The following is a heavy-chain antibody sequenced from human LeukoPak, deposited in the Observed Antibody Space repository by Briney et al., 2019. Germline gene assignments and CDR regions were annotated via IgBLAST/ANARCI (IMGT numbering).Heavy chain of an antibody. CDR1: GFTVSSNY. CDR3: ARGLGSQDY. Sequence: PGGSLRLSCAASGFTVSSNYMSWVRQAPGKGLEWIGEIDHSGSTTYNPSLKSRVTISIDTSKSHFSLKLSSVTAADTAIYYCARGLGSQDYWGQGTLVTVSS. D-gene: IGHD3-10*01. V-gene: IGHV4-34*01. CDR2: IDHSGST. J-gene: IGHJ4*02.